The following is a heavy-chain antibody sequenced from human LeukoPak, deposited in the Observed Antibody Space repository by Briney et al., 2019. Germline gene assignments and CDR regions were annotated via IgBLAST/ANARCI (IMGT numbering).Heavy chain of an antibody. CDR2: ITNSGGGT. V-gene: IGHV3-23*01. J-gene: IGHJ4*02. CDR3: VKFVGAKAY. CDR1: GFTFSYYA. Sequence: GGSLRLSCEASGFTFSYYAMTWVRQAPGKGLEWVSAITNSGGGTYYADSVRGRFTISRDNSKNTLYLQLNSLKADDTAVYYCVKFVGAKAYWGQGTLVTVSS. D-gene: IGHD1-26*01.